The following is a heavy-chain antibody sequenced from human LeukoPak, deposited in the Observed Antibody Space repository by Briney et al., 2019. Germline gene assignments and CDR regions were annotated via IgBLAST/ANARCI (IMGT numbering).Heavy chain of an antibody. J-gene: IGHJ4*02. CDR2: IRYDGSDK. CDR1: GFSFSSHS. V-gene: IGHV3-30*02. D-gene: IGHD6-13*01. CDR3: AKAPYRGGSSWTEFDY. Sequence: GGSLRLSCAASGFSFSSHSMTWVRQAPGKGLEWVAFIRYDGSDKYYADSVKGRFTISRDSSKNTVYLQMNSLRDEDTAVYYCAKAPYRGGSSWTEFDYWGQGTLVTVSS.